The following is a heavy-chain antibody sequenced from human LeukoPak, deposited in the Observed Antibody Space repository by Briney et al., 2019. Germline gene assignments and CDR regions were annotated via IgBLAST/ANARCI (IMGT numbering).Heavy chain of an antibody. CDR1: GYTFTGYY. CDR3: ARDPFNYYDSSGGGDYYGMDV. D-gene: IGHD3-22*01. J-gene: IGHJ6*02. Sequence: ASVKVSCKASGYTFTGYYMHWVRQAPGQGREWMGWINPNSGGTNYTQKFQGRVTMTRDTSISTAYMELSRLRSDDTAVYYCARDPFNYYDSSGGGDYYGMDVWGQGTTVTVSS. V-gene: IGHV1-2*02. CDR2: INPNSGGT.